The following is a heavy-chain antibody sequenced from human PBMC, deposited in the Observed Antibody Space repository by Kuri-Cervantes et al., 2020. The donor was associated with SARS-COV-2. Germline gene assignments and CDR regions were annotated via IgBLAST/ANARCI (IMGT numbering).Heavy chain of an antibody. Sequence: GGSLRLSCGGTGFTFSSYSMNWVRQAPGKGLEWVSYIRSRSRTIYYADSVRGRFTISRDNAKNSLYLQMNSLRAEVTAVYYCARELLYYDFWSGYYTPHDAFDIWGQGTMVTVSS. D-gene: IGHD3-3*01. J-gene: IGHJ3*02. V-gene: IGHV3-48*01. CDR2: IRSRSRTI. CDR1: GFTFSSYS. CDR3: ARELLYYDFWSGYYTPHDAFDI.